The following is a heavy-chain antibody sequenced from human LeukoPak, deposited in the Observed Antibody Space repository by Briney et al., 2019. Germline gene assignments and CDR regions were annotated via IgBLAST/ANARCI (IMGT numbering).Heavy chain of an antibody. CDR2: LSISGGTT. J-gene: IGHJ4*02. V-gene: IGHV3-23*01. CDR1: GFTLSSYA. D-gene: IGHD3-22*01. CDR3: AKASIGYYYEY. Sequence: PGGSLRLSCAASGFTLSSYAMSWVRQSPGKGLEWVSALSISGGTTHYADSVKGRFTISRDNSRSTLYLQVNSLRAEDTAVYYCAKASIGYYYEYWGQGTLVTVSS.